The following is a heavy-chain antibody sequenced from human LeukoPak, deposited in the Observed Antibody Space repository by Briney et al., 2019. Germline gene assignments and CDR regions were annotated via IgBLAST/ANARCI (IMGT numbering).Heavy chain of an antibody. V-gene: IGHV4-59*08. Sequence: PSETLSLTCTVSGGSISSYYWSWIRQPPGKGLEWIGYIYYSGNTNYNPSLKSRVTISVDTSKNQFSLKLSSVTAADTAVYYCARHDSSVSLEGPNWGQGTLVTVSS. CDR2: IYYSGNT. J-gene: IGHJ4*02. CDR1: GGSISSYY. CDR3: ARHDSSVSLEGPN. D-gene: IGHD6-19*01.